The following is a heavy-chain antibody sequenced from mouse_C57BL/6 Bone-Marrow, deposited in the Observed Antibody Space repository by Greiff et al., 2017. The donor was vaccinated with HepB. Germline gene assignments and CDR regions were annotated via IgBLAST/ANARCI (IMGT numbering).Heavy chain of an antibody. J-gene: IGHJ2*01. V-gene: IGHV5-17*01. CDR2: ISSGSSTI. CDR3: ARRYGSPGYFDY. CDR1: GFTFSDYG. D-gene: IGHD1-1*01. Sequence: EVKLVESGGGLVKPGGSLKLSCAASGFTFSDYGMHWVRQAPEKGLEWVAYISSGSSTIYYADTVKGRFTISRDNAKNTLFLQMTSLRSEDTAMYYCARRYGSPGYFDYWGQGTTLTVSS.